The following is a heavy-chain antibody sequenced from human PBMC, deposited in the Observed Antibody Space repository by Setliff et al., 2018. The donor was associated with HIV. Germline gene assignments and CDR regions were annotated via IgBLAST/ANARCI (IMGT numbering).Heavy chain of an antibody. J-gene: IGHJ5*02. CDR3: ARAFWNDVFRFDP. D-gene: IGHD1-1*01. V-gene: IGHV3-20*04. Sequence: GGSLRLSCVASRFSLFRDYGMHWVRQAPGKGPEWVSGINWSGGSTGYADSVEGRFTISRDNAKNSLYLQMNSLRPEDTALYYCARAFWNDVFRFDPWAQGTLVTVSS. CDR2: INWSGGST. CDR1: RFSLFRDYG.